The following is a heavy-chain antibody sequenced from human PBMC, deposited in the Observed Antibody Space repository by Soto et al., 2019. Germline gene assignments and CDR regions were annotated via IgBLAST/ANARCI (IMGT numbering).Heavy chain of an antibody. D-gene: IGHD2-2*01. Sequence: PGGSLRLSCAASGFTFSSYAMSWVRQAPGKGLEWVSAISGSGGSTYYADSVKGRFTISRDNSKNTLFLPMYSLRAEDTAVYYCARYIPGVRYYGMDVWGQGTTVTVSS. CDR3: ARYIPGVRYYGMDV. J-gene: IGHJ6*02. CDR2: ISGSGGST. CDR1: GFTFSSYA. V-gene: IGHV3-23*01.